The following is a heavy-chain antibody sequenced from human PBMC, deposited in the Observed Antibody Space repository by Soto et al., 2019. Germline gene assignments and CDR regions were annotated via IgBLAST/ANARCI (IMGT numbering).Heavy chain of an antibody. J-gene: IGHJ4*02. CDR3: ARPSLTTTDFYY. Sequence: PSETLSLTCTVSGGSISSSSYYWGWIRQPPGKGLEWIGSIYYSGSTYYNPSLKSRVTISVDTSKNQFSLKLSSVTAADTAVYYCARPSLTTTDFYYWGQGTLVTVSS. V-gene: IGHV4-39*01. CDR1: GGSISSSSYY. D-gene: IGHD1-1*01. CDR2: IYYSGST.